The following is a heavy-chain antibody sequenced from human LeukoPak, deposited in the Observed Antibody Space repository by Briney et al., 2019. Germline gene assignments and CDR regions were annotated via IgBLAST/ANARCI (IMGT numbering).Heavy chain of an antibody. J-gene: IGHJ4*02. V-gene: IGHV4-59*08. CDR1: GGSISSYY. CDR3: ASPSGSSEGDLFDY. D-gene: IGHD1-26*01. CDR2: IYYSGST. Sequence: PSETLSLTCTVSGGSISSYYWSWIRQPPGKGLEWIGYIYYSGSTNYNPSLKSRVTISVDTSKNQFSLKLSSVTAADTAVYYCASPSGSSEGDLFDYWGQGTLVTVSS.